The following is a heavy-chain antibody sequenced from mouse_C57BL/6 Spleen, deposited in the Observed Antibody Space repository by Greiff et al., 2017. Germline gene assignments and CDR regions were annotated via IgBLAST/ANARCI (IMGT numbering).Heavy chain of an antibody. D-gene: IGHD2-12*01. CDR3: ARSVGTTIWFAY. J-gene: IGHJ3*01. CDR2: IWSGGSA. V-gene: IGHV2-2*01. CDR1: GFSFTSYG. Sequence: QVQLQQSGPGLVQPSQSLSITCTVPGFSFTSYGVHWVRQSPGTGLQWLGVIWSGGSADYNAAFISRLSISKDNSKSQVFFKMHRLQADDTAIYYWARSVGTTIWFAYWGQGTLVTVSA.